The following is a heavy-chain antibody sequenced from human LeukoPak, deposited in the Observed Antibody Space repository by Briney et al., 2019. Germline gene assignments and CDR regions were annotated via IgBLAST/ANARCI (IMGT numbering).Heavy chain of an antibody. CDR3: ASPKTNSGRGWLTFAS. CDR2: ISSSGSAI. Sequence: GGSLRLSCAASGITFSTHTMNWVRQTPGKGLEWVSYISSSGSAIYYADSVKGRFTISRHNAKNSLYLQMNRLTDADTAMHHCASPKTNSGRGWLTFASWGPGTLVTVSS. CDR1: GITFSTHT. V-gene: IGHV3-48*02. D-gene: IGHD6-19*01. J-gene: IGHJ4*02.